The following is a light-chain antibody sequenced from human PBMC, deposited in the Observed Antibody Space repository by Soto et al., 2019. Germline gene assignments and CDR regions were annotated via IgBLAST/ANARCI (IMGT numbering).Light chain of an antibody. CDR3: QQRSNWPPWT. CDR2: DAS. CDR1: QSVGNN. Sequence: EIVMTQSPATLSVSPGERVTLSCRASQSVGNNLAWYQQKPGQAPRLLIYDASNRATGIPARFSGSGSGTDFTLTISSLEPEDFAVYYCQQRSNWPPWTFGQGTKVDIK. V-gene: IGKV3-11*01. J-gene: IGKJ1*01.